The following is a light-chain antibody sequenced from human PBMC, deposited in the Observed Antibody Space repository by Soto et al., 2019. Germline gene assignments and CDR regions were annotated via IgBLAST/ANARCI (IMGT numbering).Light chain of an antibody. CDR1: SSDVGGYNY. CDR3: SSYTSSSTLYV. V-gene: IGLV2-14*01. CDR2: DVS. Sequence: QSMLTQPASVSGSPGQSITISCTGTSSDVGGYNYVSWYQQHPGKAPKLMIYDVSNRPSGVSNRFSGSKSGNTASLTISGLQAEDXADYYCSSYTSSSTLYVFGTGTKVTVL. J-gene: IGLJ1*01.